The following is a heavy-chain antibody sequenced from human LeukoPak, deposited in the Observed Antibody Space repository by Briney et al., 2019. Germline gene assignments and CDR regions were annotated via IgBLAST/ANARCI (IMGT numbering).Heavy chain of an antibody. Sequence: ASVKVSCKVSGYTLTELSVHWVRQAPGKGLEWMGGFDPEDGETIYAQKFQGRVTMTEDTSTDTAYMEPSSLRSEDTAVYYCATGASYSLIYYFDYWGQGTLVTVSS. CDR2: FDPEDGET. CDR1: GYTLTELS. V-gene: IGHV1-24*01. D-gene: IGHD5-18*01. CDR3: ATGASYSLIYYFDY. J-gene: IGHJ4*02.